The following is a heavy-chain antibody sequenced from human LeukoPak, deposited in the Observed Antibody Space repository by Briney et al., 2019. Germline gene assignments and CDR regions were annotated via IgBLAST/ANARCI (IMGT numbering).Heavy chain of an antibody. J-gene: IGHJ3*02. CDR1: GFXFSSNG. D-gene: IGHD5-12*01. CDR2: ISYDGSHK. Sequence: GRSLRLSCAASGFXFSSNGIHWVRQAPGKGLEWVAVISYDGSHKYYADSVKGRFTISRDNSKNTLYLQMNSLRAEDTAVYYCAKDRYSGYDRVTFDIWGQGTMVTVSS. V-gene: IGHV3-30*18. CDR3: AKDRYSGYDRVTFDI.